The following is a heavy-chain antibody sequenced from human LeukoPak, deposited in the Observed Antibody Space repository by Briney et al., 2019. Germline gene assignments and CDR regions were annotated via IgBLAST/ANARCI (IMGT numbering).Heavy chain of an antibody. V-gene: IGHV4-59*01. D-gene: IGHD3-10*01. CDR2: IYYSGST. CDR1: GGSISSYY. J-gene: IGHJ5*02. Sequence: PSETLSLTCTVSGGSISSYYWSWIRQPPGKGLEWIGYIYYSGSTNYNPSLKSRVTISVDTSKNQFSLKLSSVTAADTAVYYCARGEYYCGSGPDGGWFDPWGQGTLVTVSS. CDR3: ARGEYYCGSGPDGGWFDP.